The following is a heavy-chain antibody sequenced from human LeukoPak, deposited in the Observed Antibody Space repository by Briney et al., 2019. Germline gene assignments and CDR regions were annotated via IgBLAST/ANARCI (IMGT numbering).Heavy chain of an antibody. J-gene: IGHJ4*02. CDR3: ARGLNYGGSGYYFDS. D-gene: IGHD3-22*01. V-gene: IGHV4-34*01. CDR1: GDSSSSYY. Sequence: SETLSLTCTVSGDSSSSYYWSWIRQPPGKGLEWIGEINHSGSTNYNPSLKSRVTISVDTSKNQFSLKLSSVTAADTAVYYCARGLNYGGSGYYFDSWGPGTLVTVSS. CDR2: INHSGST.